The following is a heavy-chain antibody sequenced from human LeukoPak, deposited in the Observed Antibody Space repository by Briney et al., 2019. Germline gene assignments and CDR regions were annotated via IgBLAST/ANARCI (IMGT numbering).Heavy chain of an antibody. J-gene: IGHJ5*02. D-gene: IGHD2-15*01. Sequence: ASVKVSCMPSRYTFTSYGIRWVRQAPGQGLEWMGWISPYNGNTDYPQKVRGRVTMTTDTSTSTAYMELRSLRSDDTAVYYCARGGVGHCSGGSCPTSWFDPWGQGTLVTVSS. CDR2: ISPYNGNT. V-gene: IGHV1-18*01. CDR3: ARGGVGHCSGGSCPTSWFDP. CDR1: RYTFTSYG.